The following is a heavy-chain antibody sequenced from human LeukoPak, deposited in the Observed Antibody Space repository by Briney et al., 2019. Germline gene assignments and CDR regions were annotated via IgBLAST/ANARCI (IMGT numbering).Heavy chain of an antibody. V-gene: IGHV3-48*01. J-gene: IGHJ4*02. CDR1: GFTFSGYS. CDR2: ISSSSNRM. Sequence: HPGGSLRLSCAASGFTFSGYSMNWVRQAPGKGLEWVSYISSSSNRMYYADSVKGRFTISRDNAKNSLYLQMNSLRAEDTAVYYCARGSCRSTSCAFDYWGQGTLVTVSS. D-gene: IGHD2-2*01. CDR3: ARGSCRSTSCAFDY.